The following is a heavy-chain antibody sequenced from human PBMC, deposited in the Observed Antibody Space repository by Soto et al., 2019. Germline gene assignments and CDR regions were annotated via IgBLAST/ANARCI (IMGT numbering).Heavy chain of an antibody. D-gene: IGHD3-9*01. V-gene: IGHV1-69*04. CDR2: IIPILGIA. CDR1: GGTFSSYT. J-gene: IGHJ6*03. Sequence: ASVKVSCKASGGTFSSYTISWVRQAPGQGLEWMGRIIPILGIANYAQKFQGRVTITADKSTSTAYMELSSLRSEDTAVYYCAREVDPPRSQYYYYMDVWGKGTTVTVSS. CDR3: AREVDPPRSQYYYYMDV.